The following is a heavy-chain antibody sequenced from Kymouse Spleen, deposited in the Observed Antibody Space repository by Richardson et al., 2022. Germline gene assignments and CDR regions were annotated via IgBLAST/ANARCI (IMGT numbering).Heavy chain of an antibody. J-gene: IGHJ4*02. CDR1: GFTFSSYG. V-gene: IGHV3-33*01. D-gene: IGHD3-9*01. Sequence: QVQLVESGGGVVQPGRSLRLSCAASGFTFSSYGMHWVRQAPGKGLEWVAVIWYDGSNKYYADSVKGRFTISRDNSKNTLYLQMNSLRAEDTAVYYCAREGDILTGYSLDYWGQGTLVTVSS. CDR3: AREGDILTGYSLDY. CDR2: IWYDGSNK.